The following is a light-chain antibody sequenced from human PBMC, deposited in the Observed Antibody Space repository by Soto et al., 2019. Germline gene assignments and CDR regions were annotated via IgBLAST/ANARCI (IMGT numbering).Light chain of an antibody. CDR2: EVN. J-gene: IGLJ1*01. V-gene: IGLV2-14*01. CDR1: SSDIGAYDY. CDR3: CSYAGSYTFV. Sequence: QSALTQPASLSGSPGQSITISCTGTSSDIGAYDYVSWFQQHPGKAPKLMISEVNNRPSGVSNRFSGSKSGNTASLTISGLQAEDEAQYYCCSYAGSYTFVFGSGTKVTVL.